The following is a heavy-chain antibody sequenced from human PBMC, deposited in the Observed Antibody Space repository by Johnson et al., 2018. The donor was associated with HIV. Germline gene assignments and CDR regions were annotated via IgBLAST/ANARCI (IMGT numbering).Heavy chain of an antibody. J-gene: IGHJ3*02. Sequence: QVQLVESGGGVVQPGRSLRLSCAASGFTFSSYAMHWVRQAPGKGLEWVAVISYDGSNKYYADSVKGRFTISRDNSKNRLYLKMNSLRAEDTAVYYCARAWSSSSGPGAFDIWGRGTMVTVSS. V-gene: IGHV3-30*04. CDR3: ARAWSSSSGPGAFDI. CDR1: GFTFSSYA. CDR2: ISYDGSNK. D-gene: IGHD6-6*01.